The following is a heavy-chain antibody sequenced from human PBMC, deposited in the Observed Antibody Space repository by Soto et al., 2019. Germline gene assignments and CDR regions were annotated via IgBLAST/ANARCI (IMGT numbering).Heavy chain of an antibody. Sequence: QVQLQESGPGLVKPSGTLSLTCAVSGGSFTSNNWWTWVRQPPGQGLEWIGEIYRTGSTNYNPSLKSRVTISLDKSENQVPLKVTSLTAADTAVYYCASRDPGTSVDYWGQGTLVTVSS. CDR3: ASRDPGTSVDY. V-gene: IGHV4-4*02. CDR2: IYRTGST. CDR1: GGSFTSNNW. J-gene: IGHJ4*02. D-gene: IGHD1-7*01.